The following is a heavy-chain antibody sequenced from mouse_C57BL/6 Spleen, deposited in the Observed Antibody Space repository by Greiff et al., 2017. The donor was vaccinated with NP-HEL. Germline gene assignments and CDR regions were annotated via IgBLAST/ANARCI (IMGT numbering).Heavy chain of an antibody. CDR3: AGSECYDGDALDY. D-gene: IGHD2-12*01. CDR1: GYTFTDYN. V-gene: IGHV1-18*01. Sequence: EVQLQQSGPELVKPGASVKIPCKASGYTFTDYNMDWVKQSHGKRLEWIGEINPNNGGTIYNQKFKGKATLTVDKSSSTDYMELRSLTSEDTAGYYCAGSECYDGDALDYWGQGTSVTVSS. CDR2: INPNNGGT. J-gene: IGHJ4*01.